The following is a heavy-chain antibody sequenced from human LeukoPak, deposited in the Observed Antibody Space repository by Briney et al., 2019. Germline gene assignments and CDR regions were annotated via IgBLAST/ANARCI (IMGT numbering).Heavy chain of an antibody. J-gene: IGHJ6*03. CDR3: AGVQIAAAGTGYMDV. CDR2: IIPIFGTA. D-gene: IGHD6-13*01. Sequence: SVKVSCKASGGTFSSYAISWVRQAPGQGLEWMGGIIPIFGTANYAQKFQGRVTITTDESTSTAYMELSSLRSEDTAVYYCAGVQIAAAGTGYMDVWGKGTTVTVSS. CDR1: GGTFSSYA. V-gene: IGHV1-69*05.